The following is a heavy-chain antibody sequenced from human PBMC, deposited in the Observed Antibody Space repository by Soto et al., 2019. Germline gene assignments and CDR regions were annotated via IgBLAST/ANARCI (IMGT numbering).Heavy chain of an antibody. D-gene: IGHD5-18*01. V-gene: IGHV4-39*01. CDR3: ARQRYSYGYGYFDY. CDR1: GGSISSSSYY. J-gene: IGHJ4*02. CDR2: IYYSGST. Sequence: QLQLQESGPGLVKPSETLSLTCTVSGGSISSSSYYWGWIRQPPGKGLEWIGSIYYSGSTCYNPSLKSRVPISVDTSKNQFSLKLSSVTAADTAVYYCARQRYSYGYGYFDYWGQGTLVTVSS.